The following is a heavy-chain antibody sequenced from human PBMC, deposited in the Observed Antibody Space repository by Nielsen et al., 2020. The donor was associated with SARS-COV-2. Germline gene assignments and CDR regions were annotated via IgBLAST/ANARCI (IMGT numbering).Heavy chain of an antibody. CDR1: GVTFSTCA. D-gene: IGHD3-16*01. CDR2: ISNDGTTI. CDR3: VKDDFGALDY. J-gene: IGHJ4*02. V-gene: IGHV3-30*18. Sequence: GGSLRLSCEASGVTFSTCAMHWVRQAPGKGLEWVAAISNDGTTIFYGDSVKGRFTISRDNPRNTLFLQMNSLRSEDTAVYYCVKDDFGALDYWGQGTLVTASS.